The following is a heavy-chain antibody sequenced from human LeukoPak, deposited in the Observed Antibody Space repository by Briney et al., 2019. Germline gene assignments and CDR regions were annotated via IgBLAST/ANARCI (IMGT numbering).Heavy chain of an antibody. CDR1: GGTFSSYA. Sequence: SVKVSCKASGGTFSSYAISWVRQAPGQGLEWMGGIIPIFGTANYAQKFQGRVTITADESTSTAYMELSSLRSEDTAVYYCAPFRWGDSNFDYWGQGTLVTVSS. J-gene: IGHJ4*02. D-gene: IGHD2-21*02. CDR3: APFRWGDSNFDY. CDR2: IIPIFGTA. V-gene: IGHV1-69*13.